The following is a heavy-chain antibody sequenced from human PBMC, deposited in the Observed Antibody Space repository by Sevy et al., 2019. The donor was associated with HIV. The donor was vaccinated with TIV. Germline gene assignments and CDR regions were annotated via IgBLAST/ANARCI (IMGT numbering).Heavy chain of an antibody. Sequence: SETLSLTCAVYGGSFSGYYWSWIRQPPGKGLEWIGEINHSGSTNYNPSLKSRVTISVDTSKNQFSLKLSSVTAADTAVYYCARLRTGDVFDEPLGGLFDYWGQGTLVTVSS. V-gene: IGHV4-34*01. CDR1: GGSFSGYY. J-gene: IGHJ4*02. CDR2: INHSGST. CDR3: ARLRTGDVFDEPLGGLFDY. D-gene: IGHD7-27*01.